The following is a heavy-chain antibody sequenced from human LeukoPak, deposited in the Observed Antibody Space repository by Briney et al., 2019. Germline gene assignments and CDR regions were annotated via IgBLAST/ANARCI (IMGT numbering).Heavy chain of an antibody. D-gene: IGHD1-26*01. CDR2: ISYDGSNK. CDR3: ARERVGATDY. Sequence: GGSLRLSCAASGFTFSSYAMHWVRQAPGKGLEWVAVISYDGSNKYYADSVKGRITISRDNSKNTLYLQMNSLRAEDTAVYYCARERVGATDYWGQGTLVTVSS. V-gene: IGHV3-30-3*01. CDR1: GFTFSSYA. J-gene: IGHJ4*02.